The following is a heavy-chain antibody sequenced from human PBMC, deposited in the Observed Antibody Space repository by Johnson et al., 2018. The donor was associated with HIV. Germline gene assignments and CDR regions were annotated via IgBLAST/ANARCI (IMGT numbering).Heavy chain of an antibody. CDR2: ISSNGGST. D-gene: IGHD6-13*01. J-gene: IGHJ3*02. CDR3: ATQNYPTEGSSWVGGAFDI. CDR1: GFTFSSYA. Sequence: VQLVESGGGLVQPGGSLRLSCAASGFTFSSYAMHWVRQAPGKGLDYVSAISSNGGSTYYANSVQGRFTISRDNSKNTLYLQMGSLRAEDMAVSYCATQNYPTEGSSWVGGAFDIWGQGTMVTVSS. V-gene: IGHV3-64*01.